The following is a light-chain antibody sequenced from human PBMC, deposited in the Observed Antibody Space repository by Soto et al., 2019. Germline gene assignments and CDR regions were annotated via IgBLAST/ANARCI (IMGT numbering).Light chain of an antibody. CDR3: QSYDSSLSGYV. CDR1: SANIGAAYN. Sequence: SMGTQPPTVSGAPGQRVTISYTGSSANIGAAYNVDWYQQLPGTAPKLLIYGNNNRPSGVPARFSGSKSGTSASLAIAGLQAEDEGDYYCQSYDSSLSGYVFGTGTKVTVL. V-gene: IGLV1-40*01. CDR2: GNN. J-gene: IGLJ1*01.